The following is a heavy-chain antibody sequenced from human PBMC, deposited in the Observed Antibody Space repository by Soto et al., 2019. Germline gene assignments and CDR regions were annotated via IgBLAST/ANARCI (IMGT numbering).Heavy chain of an antibody. Sequence: QVQLVQSGAEVKKPGSSVKVSCKASGGTFSSYTISWVRQAPGQGLEWMGRIIPILGIANYAQKFQARVTITADKSTSTAYMKQSSLTTEDTAVYYSARTEVAKTKMEYYFDYWGQGTLVTVSS. D-gene: IGHD5-12*01. J-gene: IGHJ4*02. V-gene: IGHV1-69*02. CDR1: GGTFSSYT. CDR3: ARTEVAKTKMEYYFDY. CDR2: IIPILGIA.